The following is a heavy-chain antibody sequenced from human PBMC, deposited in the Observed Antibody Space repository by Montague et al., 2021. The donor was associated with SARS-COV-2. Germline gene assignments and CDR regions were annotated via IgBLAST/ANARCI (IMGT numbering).Heavy chain of an antibody. J-gene: IGHJ6*02. CDR1: GGSISSYY. CDR3: ARDPSRQLLLYPVGDYYYGMDV. CDR2: IYTSGST. D-gene: IGHD2-2*02. Sequence: SETLSLTCTVSGGSISSYYWSWIRQPAGKGLEWIGRIYTSGSTNYNPSLKSRVTMLVDTSQNQFSLKLSSVTAADTAVYYCARDPSRQLLLYPVGDYYYGMDVWGQGTTVTASS. V-gene: IGHV4-4*07.